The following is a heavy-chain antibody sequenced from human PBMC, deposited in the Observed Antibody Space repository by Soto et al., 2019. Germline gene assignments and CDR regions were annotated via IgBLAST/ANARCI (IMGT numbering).Heavy chain of an antibody. J-gene: IGHJ5*02. V-gene: IGHV3-21*01. CDR1: GGTFSSYS. Sequence: VQLVQSGAEVKKPGSSVKVSCKASGGTFSSYSMNWVRQAPGKGLEWVSSISSSSSYIYYADSVKGRFTISRDNAKNSLYLQMNSLRAEDTAVYYCARDREKGVTVDWFDPWGQGTLVTVSS. D-gene: IGHD4-4*01. CDR3: ARDREKGVTVDWFDP. CDR2: ISSSSSYI.